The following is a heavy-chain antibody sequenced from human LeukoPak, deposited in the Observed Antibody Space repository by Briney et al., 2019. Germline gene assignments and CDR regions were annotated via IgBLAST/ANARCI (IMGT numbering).Heavy chain of an antibody. CDR3: ARFLAARPFDY. CDR2: IYPGDSDT. D-gene: IGHD6-6*01. Sequence: GESLQISCQGSGYSFTSYWICWVRQMPGKGLEWMGIIYPGDSDTRYSPSFQGQVTTSADKSISTAYLQWSSLKASDTAMYYCARFLAARPFDYWGQGTLVTVSS. J-gene: IGHJ4*02. CDR1: GYSFTSYW. V-gene: IGHV5-51*01.